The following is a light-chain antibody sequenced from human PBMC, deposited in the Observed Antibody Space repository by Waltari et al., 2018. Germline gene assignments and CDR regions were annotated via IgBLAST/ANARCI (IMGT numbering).Light chain of an antibody. CDR1: QSISRF. CDR3: QKYGSLPAT. CDR2: DAS. Sequence: EIMLTQSPGTLSLSPGERATPSCGASQSISRFLAWYQQKPGQAPRLLIYDASTRATGIPDRFSGSGSGTDFSLTINRLEPEDIAVYYCQKYGSLPATFGQGTKVEIK. J-gene: IGKJ1*01. V-gene: IGKV3-20*01.